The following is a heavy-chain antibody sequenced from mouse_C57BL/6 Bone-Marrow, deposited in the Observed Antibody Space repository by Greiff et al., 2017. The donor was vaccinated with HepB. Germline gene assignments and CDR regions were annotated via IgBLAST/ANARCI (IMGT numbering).Heavy chain of an antibody. CDR1: GFNIKDYY. J-gene: IGHJ1*03. CDR3: TTGDYYGSSPLYFDV. D-gene: IGHD1-1*01. Sequence: EVQLQQSGAELVRPGDSVKLSCTASGFNIKDYYMHWVKQRPEQGLEWIGRIEPEDGDTEYAPKFQGKATMTPDTSPNTAYLQLSSLTSEDTAVDYCTTGDYYGSSPLYFDVWGTGTTVTVSS. V-gene: IGHV14-1*01. CDR2: IEPEDGDT.